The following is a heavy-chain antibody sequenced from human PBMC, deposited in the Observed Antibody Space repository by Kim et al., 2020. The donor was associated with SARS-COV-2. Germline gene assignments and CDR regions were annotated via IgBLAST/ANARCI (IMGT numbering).Heavy chain of an antibody. Sequence: GGSLRLSCAASGFTYSSYAMHWVRQAPGKGLEWVAVISYDGSNKYYADSVKGRFTISRDNSKNTLYLQMNSLRAEDTAVYYCASPPRVVVTRPLDYWGQGTLVTVSS. J-gene: IGHJ4*02. CDR3: ASPPRVVVTRPLDY. D-gene: IGHD3-22*01. CDR1: GFTYSSYA. V-gene: IGHV3-30-3*01. CDR2: ISYDGSNK.